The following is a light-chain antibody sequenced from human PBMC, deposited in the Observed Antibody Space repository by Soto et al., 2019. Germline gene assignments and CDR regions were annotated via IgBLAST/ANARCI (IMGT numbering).Light chain of an antibody. V-gene: IGKV3-20*01. CDR1: QSVRSSQ. J-gene: IGKJ1*01. Sequence: EIVLTQSPATLSLSPGERATLSCRASQSVRSSQFAWYQHKPGQAPRLLIYSTSTRATGIPDRFSGSGSGTDFTLSISRLEPEDFAVYYCQQCGSSRRTFGQGTRVEIK. CDR3: QQCGSSRRT. CDR2: STS.